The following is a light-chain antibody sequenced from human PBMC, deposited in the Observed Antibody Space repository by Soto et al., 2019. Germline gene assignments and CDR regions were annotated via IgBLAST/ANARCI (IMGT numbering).Light chain of an antibody. CDR1: SSNIGSYT. Sequence: QSVLTQPPSASGTPGQRVTISCSGSSSNIGSYTVNWYQQLPGTAPKLLIYSNNQRPSGVPDRFSGSKSGTSASLAISGPQSVDEADYYCAGWDDSLNGYVFGTGTKLTVL. CDR2: SNN. J-gene: IGLJ1*01. V-gene: IGLV1-44*01. CDR3: AGWDDSLNGYV.